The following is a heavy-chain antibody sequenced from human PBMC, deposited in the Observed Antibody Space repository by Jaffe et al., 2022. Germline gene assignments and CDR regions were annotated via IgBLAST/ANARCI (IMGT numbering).Heavy chain of an antibody. CDR1: GYTFTGYY. J-gene: IGHJ4*02. CDR3: ARDGQGQNDYGDPQDY. CDR2: INPNSGGT. Sequence: QVQLVQSGAEVKKPGASVKVSCKASGYTFTGYYMHWVRQAPGQGLEWMGRINPNSGGTNYAQKFQGRVTMTRDTSISTAYMELSRLRSDDTAVYYCARDGQGQNDYGDPQDYWGQGTLVTVSS. D-gene: IGHD4-17*01. V-gene: IGHV1-2*06.